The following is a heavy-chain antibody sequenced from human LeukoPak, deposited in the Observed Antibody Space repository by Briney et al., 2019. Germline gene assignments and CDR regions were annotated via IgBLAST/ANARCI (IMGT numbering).Heavy chain of an antibody. J-gene: IGHJ4*02. CDR1: GFTFSSYA. D-gene: IGHD3-3*01. V-gene: IGHV3-30-3*01. Sequence: GRSLRLSCAASGFTFSSYAMHWVRQAPGKGLEWVAVISYDGSNKYYADSVKGRFTISRDNSKNTLYLQMNSLRAEDTAVYYCARDPWYYDFWSGYLWTDYFDYWGQGTLVTVSS. CDR3: ARDPWYYDFWSGYLWTDYFDY. CDR2: ISYDGSNK.